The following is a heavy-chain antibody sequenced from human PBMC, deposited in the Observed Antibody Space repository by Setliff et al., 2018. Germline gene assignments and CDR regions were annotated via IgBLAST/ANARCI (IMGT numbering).Heavy chain of an antibody. J-gene: IGHJ4*02. CDR1: GFTYKNDW. V-gene: IGHV3-23*01. Sequence: PGGSLRLSCGASGFTYKNDWVSWVRQAPGKGLEWVSAISGSGGSTFYAGSVKGRFTISRDNSKSTLYLQMSSLRAEDTAVYYCAKDRDDTWGNGDYWGQGTLVTVSS. CDR2: ISGSGGST. CDR3: AKDRDDTWGNGDY. D-gene: IGHD3-16*01.